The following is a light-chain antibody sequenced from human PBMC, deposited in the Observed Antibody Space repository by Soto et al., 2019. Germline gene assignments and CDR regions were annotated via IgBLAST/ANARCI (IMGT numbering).Light chain of an antibody. J-gene: IGKJ3*01. CDR2: AAS. Sequence: IILTQSPSTLSVSPGDRATLSCRASQSISTNLAWYQQRPGQSPRLLIYAASTRATGVPARFSGSRSGTDFTLRIIGLQSEEFAAYYCQQSSNWPPFTFGPGTKVSIK. V-gene: IGKV3-15*01. CDR3: QQSSNWPPFT. CDR1: QSISTN.